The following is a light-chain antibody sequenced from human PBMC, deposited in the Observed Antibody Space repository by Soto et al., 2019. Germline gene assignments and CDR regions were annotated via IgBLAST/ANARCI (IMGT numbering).Light chain of an antibody. V-gene: IGKV3-20*01. CDR2: GAS. CDR3: QQYGSSPGIT. CDR1: QSVSSSY. J-gene: IGKJ5*01. Sequence: EIVVTQSPGTLSLSPGERATLSCRASQSVSSSYLAWYQQKPGQAPRLLIYGASSRATGIPDRFSGSGSGTDFTLTISRLEPEDFAVYYCQQYGSSPGITFGQGTRLAIK.